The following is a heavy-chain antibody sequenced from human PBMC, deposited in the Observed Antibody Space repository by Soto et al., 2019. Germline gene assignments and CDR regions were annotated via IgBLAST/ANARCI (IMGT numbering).Heavy chain of an antibody. CDR3: ARDYYDILTGYYTSYYYHGMDV. CDR2: ISAYNGNT. CDR1: GYTFTSFG. J-gene: IGHJ6*02. D-gene: IGHD3-9*01. Sequence: SVKVSCKASGYTFTSFGISWVRQAPGQGLEWMGWISAYNGNTNYAQKLQGRVTMTTDTSTSTAYMELRSLRSDDTAVYYCARDYYDILTGYYTSYYYHGMDVWGQGTTVTVSS. V-gene: IGHV1-18*01.